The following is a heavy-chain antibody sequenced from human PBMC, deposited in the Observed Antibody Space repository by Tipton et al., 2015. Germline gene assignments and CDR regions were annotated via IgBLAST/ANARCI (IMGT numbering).Heavy chain of an antibody. Sequence: VKPSETLSLTCAVSAYSISSDYYWGWIRQPPGKGLEWIGSISHSGNTYYNPSLKSRVTMSRDTSKNQFSLKLTSVAAADTAVYYCARDLEHGMDVWGHGTTVTVSS. CDR2: ISHSGNT. CDR1: AYSISSDYY. J-gene: IGHJ6*02. V-gene: IGHV4-38-2*02. D-gene: IGHD5-24*01. CDR3: ARDLEHGMDV.